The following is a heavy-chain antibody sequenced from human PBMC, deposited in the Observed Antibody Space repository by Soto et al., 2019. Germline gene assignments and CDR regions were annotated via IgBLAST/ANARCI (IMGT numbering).Heavy chain of an antibody. Sequence: QVQLVQSGAEVKKPGASVKVSCKASGYTFTSYGISWVRQTPGQGLEWMGWISAYNSNINYAQKLQGRVTMTTDTSTSTANMEPRSLRSDDTAVYFCARDRLGATGDYWCQATLVTVSS. V-gene: IGHV1-18*01. CDR3: ARDRLGATGDY. D-gene: IGHD1-26*01. CDR2: ISAYNSNI. J-gene: IGHJ4*02. CDR1: GYTFTSYG.